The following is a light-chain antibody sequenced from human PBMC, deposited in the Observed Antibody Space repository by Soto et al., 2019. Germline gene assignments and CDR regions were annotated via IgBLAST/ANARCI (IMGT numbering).Light chain of an antibody. V-gene: IGKV1-39*01. J-gene: IGKJ2*01. CDR2: AAS. CDR1: QSISSY. CDR3: QQSYSTPRYT. Sequence: DLQMTQSPSSLSASVGDRVTITCRASQSISSYLNWYQQKPGKAPKLLIYAASSLQSGVPSRFSGSGSGTDFTLTISSLQPEDFATYYCQQSYSTPRYTFGPGTKLEMK.